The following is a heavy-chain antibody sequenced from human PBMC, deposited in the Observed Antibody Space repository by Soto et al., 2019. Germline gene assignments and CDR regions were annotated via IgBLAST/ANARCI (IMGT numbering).Heavy chain of an antibody. Sequence: GESPKISCEGSGYSFTRYWISWVRQMPGKGLEWMGIIYPGDSDTRYSPSFQGQVTISADKSISTAYLQWSSLKASDTAMYYCARTRTVVPAATDAFDMWGQGTMFTVSS. V-gene: IGHV5-51*01. CDR1: GYSFTRYW. CDR3: ARTRTVVPAATDAFDM. D-gene: IGHD2-2*01. J-gene: IGHJ3*02. CDR2: IYPGDSDT.